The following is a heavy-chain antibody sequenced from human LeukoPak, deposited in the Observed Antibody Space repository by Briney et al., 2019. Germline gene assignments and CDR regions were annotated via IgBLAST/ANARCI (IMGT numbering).Heavy chain of an antibody. Sequence: GGSLRLSCAASGFTFSSYGMHWVRQAPGKGLEWVAFIRYDGSNKYYADSVKGRFTISRDNSKNTLYLQMNSLRAEDTAVYYCAKVGLRFLEWSSPAFDIWGQGTMVTVSS. D-gene: IGHD3-3*01. CDR3: AKVGLRFLEWSSPAFDI. J-gene: IGHJ3*02. CDR1: GFTFSSYG. CDR2: IRYDGSNK. V-gene: IGHV3-30*02.